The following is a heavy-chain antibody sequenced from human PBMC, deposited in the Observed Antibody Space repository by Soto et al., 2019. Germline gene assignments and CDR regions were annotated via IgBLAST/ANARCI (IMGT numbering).Heavy chain of an antibody. D-gene: IGHD2-15*01. J-gene: IGHJ4*02. CDR3: AASRGYCSGGSCYAWVFDS. CDR1: GAYINSYY. CDR2: IYYSGRT. Sequence: QVQLQESGPGLVKPSETLSLTCTVSGAYINSYYWSWIRQPPGKGLEWIGYIYYSGRTNYSPSLKSRVTISVDTSRNQFSLKLSSVTAADTAVYYCAASRGYCSGGSCYAWVFDSWGQGTLVTVSS. V-gene: IGHV4-59*01.